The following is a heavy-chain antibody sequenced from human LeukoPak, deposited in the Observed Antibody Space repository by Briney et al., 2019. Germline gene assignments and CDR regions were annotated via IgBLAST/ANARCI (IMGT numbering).Heavy chain of an antibody. Sequence: GGSLRLSCAASGFSLDDYTMHWVRQAPGKGLEWVSLISWDGYTTYYGDSVKGRFTISRDNSKNSLFLQMNSLRTEDTALYYCAKDMTAEFGGGYNFEFWGQGTLVTVSS. CDR1: GFSLDDYT. J-gene: IGHJ4*02. V-gene: IGHV3-43*01. D-gene: IGHD3-16*01. CDR3: AKDMTAEFGGGYNFEF. CDR2: ISWDGYTT.